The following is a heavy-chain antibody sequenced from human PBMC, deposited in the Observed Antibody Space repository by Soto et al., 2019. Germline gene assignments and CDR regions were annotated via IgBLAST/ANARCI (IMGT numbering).Heavy chain of an antibody. CDR2: ISPNSGGT. CDR1: GYTFTCYY. Sequence: QVQLVQSGAEVKKSGASVKVSCKASGYTFTCYYIHWVRQAPGQGPEWMGEISPNSGGTKYAQRFQGRVTMTRDTYITTVYMELSNPSPDATAVYYCGKGRSGDVGVFYWGQGTLVTVYS. V-gene: IGHV1-2*02. CDR3: GKGRSGDVGVFY. J-gene: IGHJ4*02. D-gene: IGHD1-26*01.